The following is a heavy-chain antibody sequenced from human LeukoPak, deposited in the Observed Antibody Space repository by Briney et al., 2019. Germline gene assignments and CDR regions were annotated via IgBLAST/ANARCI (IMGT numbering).Heavy chain of an antibody. CDR2: IHYTGST. D-gene: IGHD3-22*01. Sequence: KTSETLSLTCTVSGDSISSSGYYWVWLRQPPGKGLEWIATIHYTGSTYYNPSLKSRVTISVDTSKNQFSLKLSSVTAADTAMYYCARYWGPYDNSGAYFDYWGQGTLVTVSS. V-gene: IGHV4-39*01. CDR1: GDSISSSGYY. CDR3: ARYWGPYDNSGAYFDY. J-gene: IGHJ4*02.